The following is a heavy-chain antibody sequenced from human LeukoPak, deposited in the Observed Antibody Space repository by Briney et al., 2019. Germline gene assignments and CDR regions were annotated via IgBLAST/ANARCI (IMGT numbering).Heavy chain of an antibody. CDR1: GGSFSDYY. V-gene: IGHV4-34*01. J-gene: IGHJ4*02. CDR3: ARDENSSSWYNY. D-gene: IGHD6-13*01. Sequence: PSETLSLTCAVYGGSFSDYYWSWIRQSPGKGLEWIGEIYHSGSTNYNPSLKSRVTISVDKSKNQFSLKLSSVTAADTAVYYCARDENSSSWYNYWGQGTLVTVSS. CDR2: IYHSGST.